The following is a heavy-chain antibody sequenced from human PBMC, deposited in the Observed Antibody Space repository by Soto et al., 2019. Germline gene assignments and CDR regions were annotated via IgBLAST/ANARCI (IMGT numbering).Heavy chain of an antibody. CDR3: AHLAGLSHTDDF. Sequence: PGESLKISCAASGFTFSDYALHWVRQAPGKGLEWVTVISSDGSNRYYADSVKGRFTISRDNSKNTLYLQMNSLRVEDTAIYICAHLAGLSHTDDFWGQGTPVTVSS. D-gene: IGHD5-18*01. J-gene: IGHJ4*02. CDR2: ISSDGSNR. V-gene: IGHV3-30-3*01. CDR1: GFTFSDYA.